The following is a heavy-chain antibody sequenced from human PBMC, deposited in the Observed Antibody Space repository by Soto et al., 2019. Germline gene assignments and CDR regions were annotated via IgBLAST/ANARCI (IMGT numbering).Heavy chain of an antibody. CDR3: ARDCPVPAVMTRRHYYGMHV. D-gene: IGHD2-2*01. CDR1: GFTLSSYS. CDR2: ISSSSSYI. V-gene: IGHV3-21*01. J-gene: IGHJ6*02. Sequence: GGYLRLSCAAYGFTLSSYSMNWVRHAPGKGLEWVSSISSSSSYIYYADSVKGRFTISRDNAKNSLYLQMNSRIAEDTAVYYCARDCPVPAVMTRRHYYGMHVRGPGTSGT.